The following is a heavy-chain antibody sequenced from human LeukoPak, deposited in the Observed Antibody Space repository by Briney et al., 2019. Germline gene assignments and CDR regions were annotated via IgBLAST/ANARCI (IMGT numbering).Heavy chain of an antibody. J-gene: IGHJ6*03. CDR3: ASSEAIAARPEGIFGYYYYMDV. Sequence: SETLSLTCTVSGGSISSSSYYWGWIRQPPGKGLEWIGSIYYSGSTYYNPSLKSRVTISVDTSKNQFSLKLSSVTAADTAVYYCASSEAIAARPEGIFGYYYYMDVWGKGTTVTVSS. CDR2: IYYSGST. CDR1: GGSISSSSYY. D-gene: IGHD6-6*01. V-gene: IGHV4-39*07.